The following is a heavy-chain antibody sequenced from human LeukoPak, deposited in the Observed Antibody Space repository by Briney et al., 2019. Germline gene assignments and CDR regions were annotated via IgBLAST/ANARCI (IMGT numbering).Heavy chain of an antibody. V-gene: IGHV3-23*01. CDR2: ISGSGGST. J-gene: IGHJ5*02. CDR1: GFTFTSYA. CDR3: AKPRPSYSSSWYDH. Sequence: GGSLRLSCAASGFTFTSYAMSWVRRAPGKGLEWVSAISGSGGSTYYADSVKGRFTISRDNSRNTLYLQMNSLRAEDTAVYYCAKPRPSYSSSWYDHWGQGTPVTVSA. D-gene: IGHD6-13*01.